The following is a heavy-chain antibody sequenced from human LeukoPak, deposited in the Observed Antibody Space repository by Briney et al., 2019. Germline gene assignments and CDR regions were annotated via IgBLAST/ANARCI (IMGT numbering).Heavy chain of an antibody. D-gene: IGHD1-26*01. CDR2: IYYTGST. CDR3: ATTAYYYYVDV. V-gene: IGHV4-31*03. J-gene: IGHJ6*03. Sequence: SETLSLTCTVSGGSVSSGGYYWSWIRQHPDRGLEWIGYIYYTGSTYYNPSLESRLTISLDTSTNQFSLKLGSVTAADTAMYYCATTAYYYYVDVWGKGTTVTVSS. CDR1: GGSVSSGGYY.